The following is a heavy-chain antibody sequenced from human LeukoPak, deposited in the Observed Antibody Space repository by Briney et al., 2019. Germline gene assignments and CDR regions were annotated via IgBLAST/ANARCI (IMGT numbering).Heavy chain of an antibody. V-gene: IGHV3-23*01. CDR2: TNSGGTST. CDR1: GFPFSDFC. CDR3: AKQSYARSLGE. Sequence: GGSLRLSCAQSGFPFSDFCMSWVRQAPGKGLEWISTTNSGGTSTYYAESVKGRFTISRDNSKNTLYLQMSSLRVEDTAVYYCAKQSYARSLGEGGPGTLVSVSS. D-gene: IGHD2-8*01. J-gene: IGHJ4*02.